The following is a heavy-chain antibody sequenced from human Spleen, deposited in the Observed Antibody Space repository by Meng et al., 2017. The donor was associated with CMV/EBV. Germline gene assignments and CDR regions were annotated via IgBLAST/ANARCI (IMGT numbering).Heavy chain of an antibody. J-gene: IGHJ5*02. CDR2: INPNSGGT. CDR1: GHTFTGQY. CDR3: ARARYCSSNNCPMRGWFDP. D-gene: IGHD2-2*01. V-gene: IGHV1-2*02. Sequence: ASVKVSCKASGHTFTGQYMHWERQAPGQGLEWMGWINPNSGGTNYAQTFQGRVTMTRDTTRDTSISTAHREVSSLRSDDTAVYYCARARYCSSNNCPMRGWFDPWGQGTLVTVSS.